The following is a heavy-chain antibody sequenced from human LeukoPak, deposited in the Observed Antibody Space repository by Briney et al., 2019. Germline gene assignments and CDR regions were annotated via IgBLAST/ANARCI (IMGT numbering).Heavy chain of an antibody. CDR1: GFTFSSYG. J-gene: IGHJ4*02. D-gene: IGHD3-10*01. V-gene: IGHV3-33*06. CDR2: IWYDGSNK. CDR3: AKSIESDIYDYGSGSYLDY. Sequence: PGGSLRLSCAASGFTFSSYGMHWVRQAPGKGLEWVAVIWYDGSNKYYADSVKGRFTISRDNSKNTLYLQMNSLRAEDTAVYYCAKSIESDIYDYGSGSYLDYWGQGTLVTVSS.